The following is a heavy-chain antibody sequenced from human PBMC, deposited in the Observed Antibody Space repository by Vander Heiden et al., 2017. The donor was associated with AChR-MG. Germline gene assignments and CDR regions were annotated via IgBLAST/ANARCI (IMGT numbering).Heavy chain of an antibody. Sequence: QLQLQESAPGLVKPSETLSLTCTVSGGSISSSSYYWGWIRQPPGKGLEWIGSIYYSGSTYYNPSLKSRVTISVDTSKNQFSLKLSSVTAADTAVYYCARHVVGGSYDYFDYWGQGTLVTVSS. D-gene: IGHD1-26*01. CDR3: ARHVVGGSYDYFDY. J-gene: IGHJ4*02. V-gene: IGHV4-39*01. CDR2: IYYSGST. CDR1: GGSISSSSYY.